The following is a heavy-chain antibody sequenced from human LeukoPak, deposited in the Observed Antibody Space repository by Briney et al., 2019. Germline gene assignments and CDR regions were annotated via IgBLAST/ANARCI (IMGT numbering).Heavy chain of an antibody. V-gene: IGHV1-2*02. CDR3: ARFYGGSYYYYYGMGV. CDR2: INPNSGGT. Sequence: ASVKVSCKASGYTFTGYYMHWVRQAPGQGLEWMGWINPNSGGTNYAQKFQGRVTMTRDTSISTAYMELSRLRSDDTAVYYCARFYGGSYYYYYGMGVWGQGTTVTVSS. J-gene: IGHJ6*02. CDR1: GYTFTGYY. D-gene: IGHD1-26*01.